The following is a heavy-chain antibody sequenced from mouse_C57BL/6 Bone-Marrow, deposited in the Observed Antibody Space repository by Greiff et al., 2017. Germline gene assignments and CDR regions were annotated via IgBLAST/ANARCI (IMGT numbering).Heavy chain of an antibody. V-gene: IGHV1-69*01. CDR3: AGGWFAY. CDR2: IDPSDSYT. Sequence: QVQLKQPGAELVMPGASVKLSCKASGYTFTSYWMHWVKQRPGQGLEWIGEIDPSDSYTNYNQKFKGKSTLTVDKSSSTAYMQLSSLTSEDSAVYYGAGGWFAYWGQGTLVTVSA. J-gene: IGHJ3*01. CDR1: GYTFTSYW.